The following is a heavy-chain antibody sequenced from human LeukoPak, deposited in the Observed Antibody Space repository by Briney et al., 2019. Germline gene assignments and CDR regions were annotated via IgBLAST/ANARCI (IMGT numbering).Heavy chain of an antibody. J-gene: IGHJ4*02. D-gene: IGHD3-3*01. Sequence: GVSLRLSCTASGFTFGDYAMSWFRQAPGKGPEWVGFIRSKAYGGTTEYAASVKGRFTISRDDSKSIAYLQMNSLKTEDTAVYYCTSSFWSGYMARWWGQGTLVTVSS. CDR2: IRSKAYGGTT. V-gene: IGHV3-49*03. CDR1: GFTFGDYA. CDR3: TSSFWSGYMARW.